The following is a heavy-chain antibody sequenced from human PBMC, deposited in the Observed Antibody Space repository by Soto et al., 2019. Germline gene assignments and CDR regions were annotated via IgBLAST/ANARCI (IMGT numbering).Heavy chain of an antibody. Sequence: EVQLLESGGGLVQPGGSLRLSCAASGFTFSSYAMSWVRQAPGKGLEWVSAISGSGGSTYYADSVKGRFTIYRDNSKNTLYLQMNSLRAEDTAVYYCAKDPLTSRYFDWLTNFDYWGQGTLVTVSS. CDR1: GFTFSSYA. V-gene: IGHV3-23*01. CDR3: AKDPLTSRYFDWLTNFDY. CDR2: ISGSGGST. J-gene: IGHJ4*02. D-gene: IGHD3-9*01.